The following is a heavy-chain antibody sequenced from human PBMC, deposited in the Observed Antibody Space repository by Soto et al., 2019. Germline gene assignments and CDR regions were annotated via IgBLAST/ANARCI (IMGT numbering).Heavy chain of an antibody. CDR3: ARGGIAAAGYGMDV. Sequence: ASVKVSCKASGGTFSSYAISWVRQAPGQGLEWMGGIIPIFGTANYAQEFQGRVTITADESTSTAYMELSSLRSEDTAVYYCARGGIAAAGYGMDVWGQGTTVTV. D-gene: IGHD6-13*01. V-gene: IGHV1-69*13. CDR1: GGTFSSYA. J-gene: IGHJ6*02. CDR2: IIPIFGTA.